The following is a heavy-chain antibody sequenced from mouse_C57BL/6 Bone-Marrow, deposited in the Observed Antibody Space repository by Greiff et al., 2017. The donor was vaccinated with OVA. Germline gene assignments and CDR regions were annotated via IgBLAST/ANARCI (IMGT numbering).Heavy chain of an antibody. CDR3: AIKDYYGSSGAY. CDR2: IHPSDSDT. Sequence: QVQLKQPGAELVKPGASVKVSCKASGYTFTSYWMHWVKQRPGQGLEWIGRIHPSDSDTNYNQKFKGKATLTVDKSSSTAYMQLSSLTSEDSAVYYCAIKDYYGSSGAYWGQGTLVTVSA. D-gene: IGHD1-1*01. J-gene: IGHJ3*01. V-gene: IGHV1-74*01. CDR1: GYTFTSYW.